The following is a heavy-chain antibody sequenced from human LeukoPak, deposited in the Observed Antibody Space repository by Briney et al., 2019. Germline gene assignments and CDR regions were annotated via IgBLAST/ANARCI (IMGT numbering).Heavy chain of an antibody. CDR2: IIPIFGTA. D-gene: IGHD1-14*01. Sequence: SVKVSCKASGYAFTNYAISWVRQAPGQGLEWMGGIIPIFGTANYAQKFQGRVTITADESTSTAYMELSSLTSEDTAVYYCAEEDNPGDAFDIWGQGTMVTVSS. CDR1: GYAFTNYA. J-gene: IGHJ3*02. CDR3: AEEDNPGDAFDI. V-gene: IGHV1-69*13.